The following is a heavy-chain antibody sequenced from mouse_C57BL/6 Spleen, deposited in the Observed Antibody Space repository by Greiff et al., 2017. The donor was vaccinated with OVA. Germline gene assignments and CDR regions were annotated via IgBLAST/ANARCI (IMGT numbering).Heavy chain of an antibody. J-gene: IGHJ4*01. D-gene: IGHD2-3*01. CDR2: IWSGGST. Sequence: QVQLQQSGPGLVQPSQSLYIPCTVSGFSLTSYGVHWVRQSPGKGLEWLGVIWSGGSTDNNAAFISSMSISKDNSKSQVFCKMNSRQAEDTAIDYCARERWLEYAMDYWGQGTSVTVSS. CDR3: ARERWLEYAMDY. CDR1: GFSLTSYG. V-gene: IGHV2-2*01.